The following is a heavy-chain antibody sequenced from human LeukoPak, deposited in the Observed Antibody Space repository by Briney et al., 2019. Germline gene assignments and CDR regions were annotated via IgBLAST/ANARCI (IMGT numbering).Heavy chain of an antibody. Sequence: PSQTLSLTCTVSGGSISSGGYYWSWIRQPPGKGLEWIGYIYHSGSTYYNPSLKSRVTIAVDRSKDQFSLKLSSVTAADTAVYYCVRESEAVFDYWGQGTLVTVSS. CDR3: VRESEAVFDY. CDR1: GGSISSGGYY. CDR2: IYHSGST. J-gene: IGHJ4*02. D-gene: IGHD6-19*01. V-gene: IGHV4-30-2*01.